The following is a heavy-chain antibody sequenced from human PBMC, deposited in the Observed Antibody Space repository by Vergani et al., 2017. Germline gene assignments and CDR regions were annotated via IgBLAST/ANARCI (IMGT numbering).Heavy chain of an antibody. CDR3: AGEPKYSSSPTQDYYYYGIDV. CDR2: IYHSGST. CDR1: SGSISSGGYS. V-gene: IGHV4-30-2*01. D-gene: IGHD6-6*01. Sequence: QLQLQESGSGLVKPSQTLSLTCAVSSGSISSGGYSWSWIRQPPGKGLEWIGYIYHSGSTYYNPSLKSRVTISVDRSKNQFSLKLSSVTAADTAVYYCAGEPKYSSSPTQDYYYYGIDVWGQGTTVTVSS. J-gene: IGHJ6*02.